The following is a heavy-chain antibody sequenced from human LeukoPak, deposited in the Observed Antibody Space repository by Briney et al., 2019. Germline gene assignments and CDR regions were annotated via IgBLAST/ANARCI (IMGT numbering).Heavy chain of an antibody. Sequence: QSGGSLRLSCAASGFIFTNYEMSWVRQAPGKGLEWVSYISSSGSTIYYADSVKGRFTISRDDAKNSLYLQMNSLRVEDTAVYYCARERVYDYYYYDMDVWGKGTTVTVSS. CDR3: ARERVYDYYYYDMDV. D-gene: IGHD6-13*01. J-gene: IGHJ6*04. CDR1: GFIFTNYE. V-gene: IGHV3-48*03. CDR2: ISSSGSTI.